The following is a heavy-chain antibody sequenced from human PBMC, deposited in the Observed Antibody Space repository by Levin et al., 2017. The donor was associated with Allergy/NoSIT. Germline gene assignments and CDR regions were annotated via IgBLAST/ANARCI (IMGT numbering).Heavy chain of an antibody. D-gene: IGHD4-17*01. Sequence: LRLSCTVSGGSISRGDYYWTWIRQPPGKGLEWIGYIFYTGDTFYNPSLESRLTMSVDTSKNEFSLKLSSVTAADTAMFFCARVPPTYGDNSWDYYYYMDVWGKGTTVTVSS. CDR2: IFYTGDT. J-gene: IGHJ6*03. CDR1: GGSISRGDYY. V-gene: IGHV4-30-4*01. CDR3: ARVPPTYGDNSWDYYYYMDV.